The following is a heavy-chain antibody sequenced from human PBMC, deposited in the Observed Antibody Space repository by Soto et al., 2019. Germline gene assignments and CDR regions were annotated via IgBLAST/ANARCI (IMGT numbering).Heavy chain of an antibody. Sequence: SETLSLTCAVYSGSFSGYYYSWIRQSPGKGLEWIGEITHGGSTTYSPYLKSRVTMSLDTSKNQFSLNMTSMTAADTAVYYCARGRLFLTTSGLAITYFDYWGQGTLVTVSS. V-gene: IGHV4-34*01. D-gene: IGHD3-3*01. CDR2: ITHGGST. J-gene: IGHJ4*02. CDR1: SGSFSGYY. CDR3: ARGRLFLTTSGLAITYFDY.